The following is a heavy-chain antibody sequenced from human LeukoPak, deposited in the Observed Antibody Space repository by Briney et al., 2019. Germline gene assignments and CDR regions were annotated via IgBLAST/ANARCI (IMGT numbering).Heavy chain of an antibody. J-gene: IGHJ3*01. Sequence: ASVKVSCKASGYTFTSYDINWVRQATGQGLEWMAYMNPNSGNTGYAQTFQGRVTITWNTSMNTAYMELSSLRSDDTALYYCAREGFDVWGQGTVVTVSS. CDR1: GYTFTSYD. V-gene: IGHV1-8*03. CDR2: MNPNSGNT. CDR3: AREGFDV.